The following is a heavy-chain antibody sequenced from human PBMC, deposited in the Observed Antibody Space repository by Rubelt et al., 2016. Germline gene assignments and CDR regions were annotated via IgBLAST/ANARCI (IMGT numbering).Heavy chain of an antibody. CDR2: INHSGST. D-gene: IGHD3-22*01. V-gene: IGHV4-34*01. CDR1: GGSFSGYY. Sequence: QVQLQQWGAGLLKPSETLSLTCAVYGGSFSGYYWSWIRQPPGKGLEWIGEINHSGSTNYNPSRKSRVTISVETSKNPFSLKLSSVTAADTAVYYCARGKEGLGVTMMDYWGQGTLVTVSS. J-gene: IGHJ4*02. CDR3: ARGKEGLGVTMMDY.